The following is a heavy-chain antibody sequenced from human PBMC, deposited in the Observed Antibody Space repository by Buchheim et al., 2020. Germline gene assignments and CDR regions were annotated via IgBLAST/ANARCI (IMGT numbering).Heavy chain of an antibody. J-gene: IGHJ4*02. CDR1: GFTFSSAA. CDR3: AKEVRPNDF. V-gene: IGHV3-23*04. CDR2: LTISGDFT. Sequence: EVHLVQSGGGLVQPGGSLRLSCEASGFTFSSAAMTWVRQAPGKGLEWVSSLTISGDFTYYADSVRGRFSLSRDNSKNTLYLQMNSLRAEDTAVYYCAKEVRPNDFWGQGTL.